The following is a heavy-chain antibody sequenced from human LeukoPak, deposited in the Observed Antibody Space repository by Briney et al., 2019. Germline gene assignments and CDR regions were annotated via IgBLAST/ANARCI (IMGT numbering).Heavy chain of an antibody. CDR1: GGSISSSNW. J-gene: IGHJ4*02. V-gene: IGHV4-4*02. Sequence: PSETLSLTCAVSGGSISSSNWWSWVRQPPGKGLEWIGEIYHSGSTNYNPSLKSRVTISVDKSKNQFSLKLSSVTAADTAVYYCARGTHYSSGDFDYWGQGTLVTVSS. CDR2: IYHSGST. CDR3: ARGTHYSSGDFDY. D-gene: IGHD3-22*01.